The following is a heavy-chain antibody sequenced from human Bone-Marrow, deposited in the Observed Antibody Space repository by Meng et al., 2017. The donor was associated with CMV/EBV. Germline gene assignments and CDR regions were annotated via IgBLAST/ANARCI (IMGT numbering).Heavy chain of an antibody. D-gene: IGHD6-6*01. CDR2: ISWNSGSI. Sequence: SLKISCAASGFTFDDYAMHWVRQAPGKGLEWVSGISWNSGSIGYADSVKGRFTISRDNAKNSLYLQMNSLRAEDTALYYCAKDSGARADSSSSVFDYWGHGKLVTVSS. J-gene: IGHJ4*01. CDR1: GFTFDDYA. CDR3: AKDSGARADSSSSVFDY. V-gene: IGHV3-9*01.